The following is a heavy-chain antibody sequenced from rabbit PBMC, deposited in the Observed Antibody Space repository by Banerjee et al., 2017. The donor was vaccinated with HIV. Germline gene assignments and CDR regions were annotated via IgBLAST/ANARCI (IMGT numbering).Heavy chain of an antibody. CDR2: IYAGTGTT. V-gene: IGHV1S45*01. J-gene: IGHJ4*01. CDR3: ARATRTMLINL. D-gene: IGHD2-1*01. CDR1: GFSFSSSYY. Sequence: QEQLEESGGDLVKPEGSLTLTCTASGFSFSSSYYMCWVRQAPGKGLEWIGCIYAGTGTTYYASWAKGRFTISSHNAQNTLYLQLNSLTAADTATYFCARATRTMLINLWGPGTLVTVS.